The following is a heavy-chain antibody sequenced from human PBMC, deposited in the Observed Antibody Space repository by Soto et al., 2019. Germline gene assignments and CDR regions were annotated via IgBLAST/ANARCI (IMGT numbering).Heavy chain of an antibody. V-gene: IGHV1-18*01. CDR1: GYTFTSYG. D-gene: IGHD2-2*01. CDR3: ARDNCSRTSCYGYWYFDL. Sequence: QVQLVQSGAEVKKPGASVKVSCKASGYTFTSYGISWVRQAPGQGLEWMGWISAYNGNTNYAQKLQGRVTMTTDTSTSTAYMELRSLRSDDTAVYYCARDNCSRTSCYGYWYFDLWGRGTLVTVSS. CDR2: ISAYNGNT. J-gene: IGHJ2*01.